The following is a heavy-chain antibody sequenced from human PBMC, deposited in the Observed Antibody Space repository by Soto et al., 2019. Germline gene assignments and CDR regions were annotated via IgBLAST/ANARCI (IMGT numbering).Heavy chain of an antibody. CDR2: IDYSGST. V-gene: IGHV4-30-4*01. J-gene: IGHJ5*02. D-gene: IGHD2-2*01. CDR1: GGSISSGDYY. Sequence: QVQLQESGPGLVKPSQTLSLTCTVSGGSISSGDYYWSWIRQPPGKGLEWMGYIDYSGSTYYTPSLKSRVIISADTSKNLFFLKLSAVTAAAPAVYFCVRESCTSASCPWGCFGPWGQGTLVTVSS. CDR3: VRESCTSASCPWGCFGP.